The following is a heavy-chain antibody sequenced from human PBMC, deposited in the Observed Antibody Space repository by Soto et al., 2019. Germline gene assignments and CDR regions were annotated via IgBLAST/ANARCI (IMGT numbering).Heavy chain of an antibody. CDR3: ARLDLSSGWSRSYYFDY. CDR2: IYYSGST. J-gene: IGHJ4*02. D-gene: IGHD6-19*01. V-gene: IGHV4-59*08. Sequence: SETLSLTCTVSGGSISSYYWSWIRQPPGKGLEWIGYIYYSGSTNYNPSLKSRVTISVDTSKNQFSLKLSSVTAADTAVYYCARLDLSSGWSRSYYFDYWGQGTLVTVSS. CDR1: GGSISSYY.